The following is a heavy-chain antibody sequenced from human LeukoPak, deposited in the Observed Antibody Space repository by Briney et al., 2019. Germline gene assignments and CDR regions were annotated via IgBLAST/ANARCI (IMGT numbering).Heavy chain of an antibody. CDR2: IWYDGSNK. V-gene: IGHV3-33*01. J-gene: IGHJ4*02. Sequence: GGSLRLSCSASGFTFRNSGMHWVRQAPGKGLEWVAIIWYDGSNKYYADSVKGRFTISRDNAKETVYLQMDRLRAEDTAVYYCARLGLYCSSTSCFTIEYYFDYWGQGTLVTVSS. CDR1: GFTFRNSG. CDR3: ARLGLYCSSTSCFTIEYYFDY. D-gene: IGHD2-2*01.